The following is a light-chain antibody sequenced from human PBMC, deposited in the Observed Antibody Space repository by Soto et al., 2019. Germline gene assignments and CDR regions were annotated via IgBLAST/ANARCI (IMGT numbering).Light chain of an antibody. V-gene: IGKV4-1*01. J-gene: IGKJ1*01. Sequence: DIVMTQSPDSLVVSLGERATINCKSSQSVFYSSNNKNYLAWYQQKPGQPPKLLIYWASTREFGVPDRFSGSGSGTDFTLTISSLQAEDVAVYYCQQFYSNPQTFGQGTKVDI. CDR1: QSVFYSSNNKNY. CDR2: WAS. CDR3: QQFYSNPQT.